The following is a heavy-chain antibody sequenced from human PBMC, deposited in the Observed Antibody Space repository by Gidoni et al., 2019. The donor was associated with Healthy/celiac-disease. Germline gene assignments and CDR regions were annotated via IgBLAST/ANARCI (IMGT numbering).Heavy chain of an antibody. J-gene: IGHJ5*02. Sequence: QVQLVQSGAEVKKPGASVKVSCKASGYTFTSYYMHWVRQAPGQGLEWMGIINPSGGSTSYAQKFQGRVTMTRDTSTSTVYMELSSLRSEDTAVYYCARAPDTAMVTSAFFDPWGQGTLVTVSS. CDR2: INPSGGST. CDR3: ARAPDTAMVTSAFFDP. V-gene: IGHV1-46*01. D-gene: IGHD5-18*01. CDR1: GYTFTSYY.